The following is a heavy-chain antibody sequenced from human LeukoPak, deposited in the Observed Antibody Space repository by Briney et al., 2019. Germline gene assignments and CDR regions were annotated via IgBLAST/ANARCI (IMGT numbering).Heavy chain of an antibody. CDR3: AKDPRLTMTTVTICFDY. CDR2: IQQDGSGE. J-gene: IGHJ4*02. CDR1: GFPFSTFW. V-gene: IGHV3-7*03. Sequence: GSLRLSCEASGFPFSTFWMIWVRQPPGKGLEWVAKIQQDGSGEQYVDSVKGRFTLSRDNANNSLYLQMTSLRAEDTAVYYCAKDPRLTMTTVTICFDYWGQGTLVTVSS. D-gene: IGHD4-17*01.